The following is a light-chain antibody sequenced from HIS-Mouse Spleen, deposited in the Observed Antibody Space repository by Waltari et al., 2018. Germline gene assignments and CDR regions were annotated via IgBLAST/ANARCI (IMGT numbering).Light chain of an antibody. V-gene: IGLV2-23*01. J-gene: IGLJ3*02. CDR2: EGS. CDR1: SSDVGSYNL. CDR3: CSYAGSSTWV. Sequence: QSALTQPASVSGSPGQSITISCTGTSSDVGSYNLVSWYQQHPGNAPKLMIYEGSKRPSGVCNRFSGSKSGNTACLIISGLQAENEADYYCCSYAGSSTWVFGGGTKLTVL.